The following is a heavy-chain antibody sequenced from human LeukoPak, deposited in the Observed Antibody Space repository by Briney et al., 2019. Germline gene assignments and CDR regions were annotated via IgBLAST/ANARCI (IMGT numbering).Heavy chain of an antibody. J-gene: IGHJ6*03. CDR2: ISSSSSYI. V-gene: IGHV3-21*01. Sequence: GGSLRLSCAASGFTFNSYSMNWVRQAPGKGLEWVSSISSSSSYIYYADSVKGRFTISRGNAKNSLYLQMNSLRAEDTAVYYCAKEFGYYYYMDVWGKGTTVTISS. CDR3: AKEFGYYYYMDV. D-gene: IGHD3-16*01. CDR1: GFTFNSYS.